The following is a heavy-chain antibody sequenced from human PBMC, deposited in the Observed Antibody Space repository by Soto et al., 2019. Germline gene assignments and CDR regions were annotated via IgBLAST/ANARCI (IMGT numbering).Heavy chain of an antibody. CDR2: IYYSGST. CDR1: GGSISSYY. J-gene: IGHJ5*02. V-gene: IGHV4-59*01. Sequence: SETLSLTCTVSGGSISSYYWGWIRQPPGKGLEWIGYIYYSGSTNYNPSLKSRVTISVDTSKNQFSLKLSSVTAADTAVYYCARDTNYDSSGYQYNWFDPWGQGTLVTVSS. CDR3: ARDTNYDSSGYQYNWFDP. D-gene: IGHD3-22*01.